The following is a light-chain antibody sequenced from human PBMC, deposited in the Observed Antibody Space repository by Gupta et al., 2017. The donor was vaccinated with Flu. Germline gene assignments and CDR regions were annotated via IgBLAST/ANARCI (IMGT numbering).Light chain of an antibody. V-gene: IGLV2-8*01. CDR3: SSDAVTNNAV. CDR2: EVT. Sequence: VTISCTGTSSDVGGYNYVSWYQQHAGKAPELMIYEVTKRASGVPDGFSGSKSGNTASLTVSGRQAEDEADYYCSSDAVTNNAVFGTGTKVTVL. CDR1: SSDVGGYNY. J-gene: IGLJ1*01.